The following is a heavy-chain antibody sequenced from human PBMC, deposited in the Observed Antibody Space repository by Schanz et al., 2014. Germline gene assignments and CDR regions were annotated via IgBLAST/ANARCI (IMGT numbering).Heavy chain of an antibody. CDR2: ISGGGGTT. CDR1: GFNFSDYA. Sequence: DVQLLESGGGLVQPGGSLRLSCAASGFNFSDYAMCWVRQAPGKGLEWVSAISGGGGTTYYADSVKGRFTISRDNSKNTLYLQMNSLRAEDTAVYYCARGGPAYYFDDWGQGTLVTVSS. CDR3: ARGGPAYYFDD. V-gene: IGHV3-23*01. J-gene: IGHJ4*02.